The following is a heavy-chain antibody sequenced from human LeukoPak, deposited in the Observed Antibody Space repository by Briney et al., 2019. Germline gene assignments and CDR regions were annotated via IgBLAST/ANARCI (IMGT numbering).Heavy chain of an antibody. V-gene: IGHV3-74*01. J-gene: IGHJ4*02. CDR1: GSTLSLAW. Sequence: GYLRLSCATSGSTLSLAWMHWVRQAPGKGLEWVSRIKYDGSYTNYADSVKGRFTISRDNARNTLSLHMISLRAEDTAVYFCVRDGDAYNFDFWGQGVLVTVSS. CDR3: VRDGDAYNFDF. D-gene: IGHD5-24*01. CDR2: IKYDGSYT.